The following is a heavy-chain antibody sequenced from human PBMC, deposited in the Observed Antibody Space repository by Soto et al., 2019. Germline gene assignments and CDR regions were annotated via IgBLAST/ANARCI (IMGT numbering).Heavy chain of an antibody. CDR2: ISDDGSSK. J-gene: IGHJ4*02. D-gene: IGHD2-21*02. CDR3: AKDRWGDFGDLNLPWY. CDR1: GFTFSSFG. Sequence: QVLLVESGGGVVQPGRSLRISCAVSGFTFSSFGMHWVRQAPGKGLEWVAVISDDGSSKHYAYSLKGRFTISRDNSNNRLYLRMDSLGTEDPAVYYCAKDRWGDFGDLNLPWYWCRATLVSVSS. V-gene: IGHV3-30*18.